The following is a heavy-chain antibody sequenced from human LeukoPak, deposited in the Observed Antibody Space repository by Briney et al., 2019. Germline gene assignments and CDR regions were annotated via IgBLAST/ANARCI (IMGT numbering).Heavy chain of an antibody. Sequence: SGGSLRLSCAASGFTFSSYSMNWVRQAPGKGLEWVSSISSSSSYIYYADSVKGRFTISRDNSKNTVYLQMNSLRAEDTAVYYCAIGSSGYYYRHWGQGTLVTVSS. CDR3: AIGSSGYYYRH. CDR1: GFTFSSYS. CDR2: ISSSSSYI. J-gene: IGHJ4*02. D-gene: IGHD3-22*01. V-gene: IGHV3-21*04.